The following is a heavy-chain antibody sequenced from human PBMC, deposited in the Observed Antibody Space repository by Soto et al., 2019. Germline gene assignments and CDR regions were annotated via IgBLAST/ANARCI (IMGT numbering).Heavy chain of an antibody. J-gene: IGHJ6*02. CDR2: ISAYNGNT. CDR3: ARGVDIAVAGTAYYYGMDV. D-gene: IGHD6-19*01. CDR1: SYTFTSYG. V-gene: IGHV1-18*01. Sequence: ASVKVSCKASSYTFTSYGISSVRPAPGPGLVWMGWISAYNGNTNYAQKLQGRVTMTTDTSTSTAYMELRSLRSDDTAVYYCARGVDIAVAGTAYYYGMDVWGQGTTVTVSS.